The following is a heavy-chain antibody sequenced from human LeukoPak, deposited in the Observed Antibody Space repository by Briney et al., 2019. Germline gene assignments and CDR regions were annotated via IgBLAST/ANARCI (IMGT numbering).Heavy chain of an antibody. CDR3: ANQGASILWSKWPGGDYYYMDV. CDR1: GYTFTGYY. Sequence: ASVKVSCKASGYTFTGYYMHWVRQAPGQGLEWMGRINPNSGGTNYAQKFQGRVTMTRDTSISTAYMELSSLRSDDTAVYYCANQGASILWSKWPGGDYYYMDVWGKGTTVTVSS. V-gene: IGHV1-2*06. CDR2: INPNSGGT. J-gene: IGHJ6*03. D-gene: IGHD2-21*01.